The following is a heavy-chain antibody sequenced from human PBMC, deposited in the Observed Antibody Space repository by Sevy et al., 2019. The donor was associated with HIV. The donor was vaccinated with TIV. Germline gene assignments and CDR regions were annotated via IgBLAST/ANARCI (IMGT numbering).Heavy chain of an antibody. Sequence: GGYLRLSCAASGFAFYDYSMSWIRQAPGKGLEWVATLSFGCGKIKYADSVKGRFTISRDNSKNSFYLQMDNLRVEDTALYYCAREAWTRPHDYWGQGTRVTVSS. V-gene: IGHV3-23*01. D-gene: IGHD4-17*01. CDR3: AREAWTRPHDY. J-gene: IGHJ4*02. CDR1: GFAFYDYS. CDR2: LSFGCGKI.